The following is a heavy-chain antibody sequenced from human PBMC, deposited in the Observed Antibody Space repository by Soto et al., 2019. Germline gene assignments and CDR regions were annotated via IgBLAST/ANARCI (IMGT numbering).Heavy chain of an antibody. J-gene: IGHJ3*02. Sequence: SVKVSCKASGYTLTSYAMYWVRQAPGQRLEWMGGIIPIFGTANYAQKFQGRVTITADESTSTVYMELSSLRSEDTAVYYCARGAASSSSWYYAFDIWGQGTMVTVSS. CDR1: GYTLTSYA. CDR2: IIPIFGTA. V-gene: IGHV1-69*13. CDR3: ARGAASSSSWYYAFDI. D-gene: IGHD6-13*01.